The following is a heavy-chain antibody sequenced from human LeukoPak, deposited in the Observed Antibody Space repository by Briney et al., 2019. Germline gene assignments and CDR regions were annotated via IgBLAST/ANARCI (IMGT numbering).Heavy chain of an antibody. CDR2: IYPNSGGT. J-gene: IGHJ6*03. CDR3: ARSEQFPYYMDV. D-gene: IGHD6-19*01. CDR1: GYTFTGYY. V-gene: IGHV1-2*02. Sequence: GASVKVSCKTSGYTFTGYYMHWVRQAPGQGLEWMGWIYPNSGGTNYAQKFQGRVTMTRDTSISTAYMELSRLRSDDTAVYYCARSEQFPYYMDVWGKGTTVTVSS.